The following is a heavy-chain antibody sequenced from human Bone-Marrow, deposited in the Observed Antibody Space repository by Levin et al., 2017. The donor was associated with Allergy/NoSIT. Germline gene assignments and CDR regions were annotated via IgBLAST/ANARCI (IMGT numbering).Heavy chain of an antibody. CDR2: IYYSGST. V-gene: IGHV4-59*08. CDR3: ARRPEGAGKFGFDP. D-gene: IGHD1-14*01. CDR1: GGSISGYY. J-gene: IGHJ5*02. Sequence: SQTLSLTCTVSGGSISGYYWSWIRQPPGKGLEWIGYIYYSGSTNYNPSLKSRVTISVDTSKNQFSLKLRSVTAADTAVYYCARRPEGAGKFGFDPWGQGTLVTVSS.